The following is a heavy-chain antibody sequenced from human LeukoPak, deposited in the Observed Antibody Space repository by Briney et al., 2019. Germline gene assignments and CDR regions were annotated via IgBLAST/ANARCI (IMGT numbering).Heavy chain of an antibody. CDR2: IKEDGSEK. V-gene: IGHV3-7*03. CDR3: AKDTWLVAVVQVFDY. Sequence: QPGGSLRLSCAASGFSFSSYRMSWVRQPPGKGLEWVANIKEDGSEKNYVDSVKGRFTISRDNAKSSVYLQMSSLRAEDTAMYYCAKDTWLVAVVQVFDYWGQGILVTVSS. J-gene: IGHJ4*02. CDR1: GFSFSSYR. D-gene: IGHD6-19*01.